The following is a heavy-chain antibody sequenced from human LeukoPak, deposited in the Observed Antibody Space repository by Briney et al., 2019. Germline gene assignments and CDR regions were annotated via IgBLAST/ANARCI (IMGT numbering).Heavy chain of an antibody. J-gene: IGHJ4*02. D-gene: IGHD1-14*01. Sequence: GGSLRLSCAASGFTFSNYWMSWVRQAPGKGLEWVANIKQYGSEKYYVGSVKGRFTISRDNADNSLYLQMNSLRAEDTAVYYCARLRTFDYWGQGTLVTVSS. CDR1: GFTFSNYW. V-gene: IGHV3-7*03. CDR2: IKQYGSEK. CDR3: ARLRTFDY.